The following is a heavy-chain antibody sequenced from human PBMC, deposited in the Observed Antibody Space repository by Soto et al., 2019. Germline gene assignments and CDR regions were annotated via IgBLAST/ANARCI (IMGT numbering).Heavy chain of an antibody. D-gene: IGHD2-2*02. J-gene: IGHJ3*02. CDR2: IYHSGST. V-gene: IGHV4-4*02. Sequence: KALETLSLTCAVSGGSISSSNWWSWVRQPPGKGLEWIGEIYHSGSTNYNPSLKSRVTISVDKSKNQFSLKLSSVTAADTAVYYCARDSSSSYCSSTSCYTGGFFWSLSGNDAFDIWGQGTMVTVSS. CDR3: ARDSSSSYCSSTSCYTGGFFWSLSGNDAFDI. CDR1: GGSISSSNW.